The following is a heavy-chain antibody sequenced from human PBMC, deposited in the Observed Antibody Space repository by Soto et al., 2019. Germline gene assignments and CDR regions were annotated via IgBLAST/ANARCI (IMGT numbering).Heavy chain of an antibody. Sequence: GGSLRLSCAASGFTFSSYWISWVRQAPGKGLERVANIKQDGSEKYYVDSVKGRFTISRDNAKKSLYLQMNSLRAEDTAVYYCARDTYGGYYDSSGYDYWGQGTLGTVSS. D-gene: IGHD3-22*01. V-gene: IGHV3-7*01. J-gene: IGHJ4*02. CDR2: IKQDGSEK. CDR1: GFTFSSYW. CDR3: ARDTYGGYYDSSGYDY.